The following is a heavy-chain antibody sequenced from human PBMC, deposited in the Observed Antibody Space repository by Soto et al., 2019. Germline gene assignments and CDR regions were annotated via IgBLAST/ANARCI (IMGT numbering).Heavy chain of an antibody. CDR1: GGSMSRYY. Sequence: QVQLQESGPGLVKPSETLSLNCNVSGGSMSRYYWSWIRQPAGKGLEWIGRVWTSGSTNYNPSLKSRVTMSIDTSNNHFSLKLNSVTAADTAVYFCARTVGAAYYFDFWGQGTLGTVSS. CDR3: ARTVGAAYYFDF. CDR2: VWTSGST. V-gene: IGHV4-4*07. J-gene: IGHJ4*02. D-gene: IGHD1-26*01.